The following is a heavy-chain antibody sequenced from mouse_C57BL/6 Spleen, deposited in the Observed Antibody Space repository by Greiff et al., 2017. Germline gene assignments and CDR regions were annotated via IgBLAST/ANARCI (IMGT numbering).Heavy chain of an antibody. V-gene: IGHV1-26*01. CDR1: GYTFTDYY. D-gene: IGHD2-4*01. CDR2: INPNNGGT. J-gene: IGHJ4*01. Sequence: EVQLQQSGPELVKPGASVKISCKASGYTFTDYYMNWVKQSHGKSLEWIGDINPNNGGTSYNQKFKGKATLTVDKSSSTAYMGLRSLTSEDSAVYYCARGDYDYDGYAMDYWGQGTSVTVSS. CDR3: ARGDYDYDGYAMDY.